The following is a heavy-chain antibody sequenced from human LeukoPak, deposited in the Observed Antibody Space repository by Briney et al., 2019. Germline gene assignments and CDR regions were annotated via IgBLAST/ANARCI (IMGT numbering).Heavy chain of an antibody. D-gene: IGHD3-22*01. V-gene: IGHV4-34*01. CDR1: GGSFSGYY. CDR2: INHSGST. CDR3: ARSYDSSGYQSYYGFDP. J-gene: IGHJ5*02. Sequence: PSETLSLTCAVYGGSFSGYYWSWIRQPPGKGLEWIGEINHSGSTNYNPSLKSRVTISVDTSKNQFSLKLGSVTAADTAVYYCARSYDSSGYQSYYGFDPWGQGTLVTVSS.